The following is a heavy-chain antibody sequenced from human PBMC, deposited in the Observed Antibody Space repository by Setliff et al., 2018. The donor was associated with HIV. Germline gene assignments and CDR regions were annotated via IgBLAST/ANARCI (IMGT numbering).Heavy chain of an antibody. V-gene: IGHV5-51*01. CDR3: ARHLGLPDATDYMDV. Sequence: PGESLKISCKGSGYSFTSYWIGWVRQMPGKGLEWMGIIYPGDSDTRYSPPFQGQVTISVDQSVSTAYLQWSSLKASDNAMYYCARHLGLPDATDYMDVWGKGTTVTVSS. D-gene: IGHD2-2*01. J-gene: IGHJ6*03. CDR2: IYPGDSDT. CDR1: GYSFTSYW.